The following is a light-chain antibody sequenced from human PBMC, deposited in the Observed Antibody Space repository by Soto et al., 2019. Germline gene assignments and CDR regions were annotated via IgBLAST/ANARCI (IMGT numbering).Light chain of an antibody. V-gene: IGKV1-5*03. CDR3: QQFNNYPWT. CDR1: QSISSW. J-gene: IGKJ1*01. Sequence: DIQMTQSPSTPSASVGDRVTITCPASQSISSWLAWYQQKPGKAPKLLIYKAPSLESGVRSTFGGSGSGTEFTLTISSLQPDDFAAYYCQQFNNYPWTFGQGNRVEIK. CDR2: KAP.